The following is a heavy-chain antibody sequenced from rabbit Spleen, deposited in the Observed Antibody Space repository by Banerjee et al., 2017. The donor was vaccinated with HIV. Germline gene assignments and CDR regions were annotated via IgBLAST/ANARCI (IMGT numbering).Heavy chain of an antibody. CDR1: GFSFSAGYY. D-gene: IGHD3-3*01. J-gene: IGHJ4*01. Sequence: QSLEESGGDLVKPGASLTLTCTASGFSFSAGYYMCWVRQAPGKGLEWIACIGAGSSGSTYYASWAKGRFTLSKPSSTTVTLQMTSLTAADTATYFCARCPSTHYNLWGPGTLVTVS. CDR3: ARCPSTHYNL. CDR2: IGAGSSGST. V-gene: IGHV1S40*01.